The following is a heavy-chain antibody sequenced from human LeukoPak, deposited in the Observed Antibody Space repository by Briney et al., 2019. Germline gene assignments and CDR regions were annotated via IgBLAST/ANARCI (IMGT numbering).Heavy chain of an antibody. Sequence: SETLSLTCTVSGYSINSAYYWGWIRQPPGKGLEWIGSMYHSGSAYYNPSLKSRVTISVDTSKNQFSLKLSSVTAADTAVYYCAREHCSGGSCYSIYYYYMDVWGKGTTVTVSS. CDR3: AREHCSGGSCYSIYYYYMDV. V-gene: IGHV4-38-2*02. D-gene: IGHD2-15*01. CDR2: MYHSGSA. CDR1: GYSINSAYY. J-gene: IGHJ6*03.